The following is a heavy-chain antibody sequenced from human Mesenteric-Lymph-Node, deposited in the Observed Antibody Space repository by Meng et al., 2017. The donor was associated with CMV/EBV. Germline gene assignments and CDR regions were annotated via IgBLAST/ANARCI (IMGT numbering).Heavy chain of an antibody. J-gene: IGHJ4*02. Sequence: LSLPCTVSGGSISSSRSYWGWIRQPPGKGLEWIGSIYYSGSTYYNPSLKSRVTISVDTSKNQFSLKLSSVTAADTAVYYCEGSSWYSYWGQGTLVTVSS. CDR1: GGSISSSRSY. D-gene: IGHD6-13*01. V-gene: IGHV4-39*01. CDR3: EGSSWYSY. CDR2: IYYSGST.